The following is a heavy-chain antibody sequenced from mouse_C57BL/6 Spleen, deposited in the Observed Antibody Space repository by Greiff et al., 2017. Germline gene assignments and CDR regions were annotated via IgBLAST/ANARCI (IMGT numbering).Heavy chain of an antibody. Sequence: QVQLQQSGAELVKPGASVKISCKASGYAFSSYWMNWVKQRPGQGLEWIGQIYPADGDTNYNGKFKGKATLTADKSSSTAYMQLSSLTSEDSAVXFCERGGGFAYWGQGTLVTVSA. CDR3: ERGGGFAY. CDR2: IYPADGDT. CDR1: GYAFSSYW. J-gene: IGHJ3*01. V-gene: IGHV1-80*01.